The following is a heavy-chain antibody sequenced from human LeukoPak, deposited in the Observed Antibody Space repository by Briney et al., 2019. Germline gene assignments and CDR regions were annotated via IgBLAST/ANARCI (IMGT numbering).Heavy chain of an antibody. CDR2: ISHDGSSQ. D-gene: IGHD6-13*01. Sequence: QPGGSLRRYCAASGFTLSDYGMHWSRLAPGKGLKWVAHISHDGSSQNYADSVQGRFTISRDNSKNTVDLQMNSLRAEDTAVYYCAKDGPLPYTSTSFGRHFLEYWGQGTLVTVSS. V-gene: IGHV3-30*18. CDR3: AKDGPLPYTSTSFGRHFLEY. J-gene: IGHJ4*02. CDR1: GFTLSDYG.